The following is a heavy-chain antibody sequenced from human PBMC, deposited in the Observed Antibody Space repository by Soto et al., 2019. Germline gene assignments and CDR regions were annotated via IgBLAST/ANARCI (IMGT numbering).Heavy chain of an antibody. Sequence: EVQLVESGGGLVQPGESLRLACAASGFTFSGYWMHWVRQAPGKGLVWVSRIDNDGSSTTYADSVKGRFTISRDNAKNTLYLEMNSLTAEETAVYYWTRDGMDTIDFDYWGQGTLATVSS. CDR1: GFTFSGYW. CDR3: TRDGMDTIDFDY. J-gene: IGHJ4*02. V-gene: IGHV3-74*01. CDR2: IDNDGSST.